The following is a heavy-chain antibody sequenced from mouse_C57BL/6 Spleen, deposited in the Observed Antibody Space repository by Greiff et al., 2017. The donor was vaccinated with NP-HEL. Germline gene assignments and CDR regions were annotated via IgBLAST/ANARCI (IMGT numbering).Heavy chain of an antibody. V-gene: IGHV6-3*01. J-gene: IGHJ1*03. D-gene: IGHD1-1*01. Sequence: EVKVEESGGGLVQPGGSMKLSCVASGFTFSNYWMNWVRQSPEKGLEWVAQIRLKSDNYATHYAESVKGRFTISRDDSKSSVYLQMNNLRAEDTGIYYCTEGTTGFGVWGTGTTVTVSS. CDR3: TEGTTGFGV. CDR1: GFTFSNYW. CDR2: IRLKSDNYAT.